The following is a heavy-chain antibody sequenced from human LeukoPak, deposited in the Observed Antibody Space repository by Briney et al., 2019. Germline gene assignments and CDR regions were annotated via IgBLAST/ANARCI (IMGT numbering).Heavy chain of an antibody. CDR1: GYTFTGYY. V-gene: IGHV1-2*02. Sequence: ASVKVSCKASGYTFTGYYMHWVRQAPGQGLEWMGWINPNSDFTNFAQNFQGRVTMTSDTSISTAYMELSRLRSDDTAVYYCARVISGGSPITASDYWGQGTLVTVSS. J-gene: IGHJ4*02. D-gene: IGHD2-15*01. CDR3: ARVISGGSPITASDY. CDR2: INPNSDFT.